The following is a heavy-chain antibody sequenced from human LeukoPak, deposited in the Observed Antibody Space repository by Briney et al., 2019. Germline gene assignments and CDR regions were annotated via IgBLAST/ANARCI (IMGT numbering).Heavy chain of an antibody. D-gene: IGHD1-7*01. Sequence: KPSETLSLTCTVSGGSISSYYWSWIRQPPGKGLEWIGYIYYSGSTNYNPSLKSRVTISVDTSKNQFSLKLSSVTAADTAVYYCASSKLELRYDYWGQGTLVTVSS. V-gene: IGHV4-59*01. CDR2: IYYSGST. CDR3: ASSKLELRYDY. J-gene: IGHJ4*02. CDR1: GGSISSYY.